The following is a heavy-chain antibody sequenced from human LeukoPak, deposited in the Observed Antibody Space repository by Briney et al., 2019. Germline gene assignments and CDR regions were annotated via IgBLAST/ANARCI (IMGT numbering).Heavy chain of an antibody. CDR1: GGSISSYY. CDR3: ARTYYYDSSGYPKLNDY. Sequence: PSETLSLTCTVSGGSISSYYWSWIRQPPGKGLEWIGYIYTSGSTNYNPSLKSRVTISVDTSKNQFSLKLSSVTAADTAVYYCARTYYYDSSGYPKLNDYWGQGTLVTVSS. J-gene: IGHJ4*02. V-gene: IGHV4-4*08. CDR2: IYTSGST. D-gene: IGHD3-22*01.